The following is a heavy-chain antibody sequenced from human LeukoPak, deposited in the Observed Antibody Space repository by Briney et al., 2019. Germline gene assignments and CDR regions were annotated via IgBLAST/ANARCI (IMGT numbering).Heavy chain of an antibody. CDR3: AKDPSERWSDY. CDR2: ISGSGGST. CDR1: GASISSSSYS. V-gene: IGHV3-23*01. D-gene: IGHD5-24*01. J-gene: IGHJ4*02. Sequence: ETLSLTCTVSGASISSSSYSWGWIRQPPGKGLEWVSAISGSGGSTYYADSVKGRFTISRDNSKNTLYLQMNSLRAEDTAVYYCAKDPSERWSDYWGQGTLVTVSS.